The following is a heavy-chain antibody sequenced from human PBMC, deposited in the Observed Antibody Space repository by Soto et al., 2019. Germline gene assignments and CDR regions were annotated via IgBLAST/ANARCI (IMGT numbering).Heavy chain of an antibody. V-gene: IGHV3-53*01. CDR2: IYSGGAT. J-gene: IGHJ4*02. CDR1: GFIVSSKY. Sequence: TGGSLRLSCAASGFIVSSKYMGWVRQTPGKGLEWVSSIYSGGATFYADSVKGRFTISRDNSKNTLYVQMNNLRADDTAVYYCARSAAADEAYFDYWGQGTLVTVSS. D-gene: IGHD6-13*01. CDR3: ARSAAADEAYFDY.